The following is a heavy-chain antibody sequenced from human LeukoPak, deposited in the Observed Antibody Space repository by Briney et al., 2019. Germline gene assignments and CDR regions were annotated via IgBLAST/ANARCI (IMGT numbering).Heavy chain of an antibody. CDR1: GGSISSYY. Sequence: PSETLSLTCTVSGGSISSYYWSWLRQPPGKGLEWIGYIYYSGSTNYNPSLKSRVTISVDTSKNQFSLKLSSVTAADTAVYYCARLMSRYDWFDPWGQGTLVTVSS. V-gene: IGHV4-59*01. CDR2: IYYSGST. D-gene: IGHD2-2*01. J-gene: IGHJ5*02. CDR3: ARLMSRYDWFDP.